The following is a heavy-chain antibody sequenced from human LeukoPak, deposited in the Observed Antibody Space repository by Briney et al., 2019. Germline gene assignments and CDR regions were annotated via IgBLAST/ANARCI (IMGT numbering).Heavy chain of an antibody. V-gene: IGHV3-30*04. CDR2: ISYDGSNK. D-gene: IGHD4-17*01. Sequence: GGSLRLSCAASGFTFSSYAMHWVRQAPGKGLEWVAVISYDGSNKYYADSVKGRFTISRDNSKNTLYLQMNSLRAEDTAVYYCARDHYGDRPYYFDYWGQGTLVTVSS. CDR1: GFTFSSYA. CDR3: ARDHYGDRPYYFDY. J-gene: IGHJ4*02.